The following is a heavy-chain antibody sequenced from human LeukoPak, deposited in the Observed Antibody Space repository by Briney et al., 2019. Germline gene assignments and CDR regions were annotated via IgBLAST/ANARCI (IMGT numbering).Heavy chain of an antibody. D-gene: IGHD3-16*01. CDR2: ISISSNYI. V-gene: IGHV3-21*01. CDR3: ARGGNGFDI. J-gene: IGHJ3*02. Sequence: EWVSSISISSNYIYYADSVKGRFTISRDNAKNSLYLQMNSLRAEDTAVYYCARGGNGFDIWGQGTMVTVSS.